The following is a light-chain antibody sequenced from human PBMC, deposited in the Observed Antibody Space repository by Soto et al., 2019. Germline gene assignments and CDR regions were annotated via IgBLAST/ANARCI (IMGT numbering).Light chain of an antibody. V-gene: IGKV1-5*01. CDR2: DAS. Sequence: DIQMTQSPSTLSASIGDRVTISCRASQSITNWLAWYQQKPGKAPKLLIYDASSLETGVPSRFGGSGSGTEFTLSISSLQPDDFATYYCQNYSGSALTFGGGTKV. CDR1: QSITNW. J-gene: IGKJ4*01. CDR3: QNYSGSALT.